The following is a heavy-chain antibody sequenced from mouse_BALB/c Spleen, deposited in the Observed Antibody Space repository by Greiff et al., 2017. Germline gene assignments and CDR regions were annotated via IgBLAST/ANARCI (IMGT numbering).Heavy chain of an antibody. D-gene: IGHD1-1*01. CDR2: ISNGGGST. Sequence: EVMLVESGGGLVKPGGSLKLSCAASGFTFSSYTMSWVRQTPEKRLEWVAYISNGGGSTYYPDTVKGRFTISRDNAKNTLYLQMSSLKSEDTAMYYCARPSYYGSSYWYFDVWGAGTTVTVSS. CDR1: GFTFSSYT. CDR3: ARPSYYGSSYWYFDV. J-gene: IGHJ1*01. V-gene: IGHV5-12-2*01.